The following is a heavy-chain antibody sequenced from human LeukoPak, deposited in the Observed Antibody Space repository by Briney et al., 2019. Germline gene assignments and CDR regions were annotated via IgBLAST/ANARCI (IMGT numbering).Heavy chain of an antibody. D-gene: IGHD3-10*01. J-gene: IGHJ4*02. Sequence: GGPLRLSCAASGITFSSYAMSWVRQAPGKGLEWVSGVSGSGGSTYYADSVKGRFTISRDNSKNTLYLQMNSLRAEDTAVYYCAKDLWDSGSQAYFDYWGQGTLVTVSS. CDR1: GITFSSYA. CDR3: AKDLWDSGSQAYFDY. V-gene: IGHV3-23*01. CDR2: VSGSGGST.